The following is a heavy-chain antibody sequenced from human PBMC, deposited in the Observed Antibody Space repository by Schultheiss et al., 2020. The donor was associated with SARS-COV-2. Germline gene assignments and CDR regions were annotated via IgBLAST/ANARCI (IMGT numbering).Heavy chain of an antibody. V-gene: IGHV4-4*07. CDR1: GGSISSYY. CDR2: IYTSGST. J-gene: IGHJ6*02. Sequence: SETLSLTCTVSGGSISSYYWSWIRQPAGKGLEWIGRIYTSGSTNYNPSPKSRVTMSVDTSKNQFSLKLSSVTAADTAVYYCARDLRGQPHDYGDYVPYYYGMDVWGQGTTVTVSS. D-gene: IGHD4-17*01. CDR3: ARDLRGQPHDYGDYVPYYYGMDV.